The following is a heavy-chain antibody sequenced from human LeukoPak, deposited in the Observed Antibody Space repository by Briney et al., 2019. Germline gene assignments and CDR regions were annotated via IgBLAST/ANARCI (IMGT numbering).Heavy chain of an antibody. J-gene: IGHJ4*02. D-gene: IGHD4-23*01. V-gene: IGHV1-2*02. CDR1: GYTFTGYY. Sequence: GASVKVSCTASGYTFTGYYMRWVRQAPGQGPEWMGWINPNSGGTNYAQKVQGRVTMTRDTSISTAYMELSRLRADDTAVYYCASRGGNYWDFDYWGQGTLVTVSS. CDR3: ASRGGNYWDFDY. CDR2: INPNSGGT.